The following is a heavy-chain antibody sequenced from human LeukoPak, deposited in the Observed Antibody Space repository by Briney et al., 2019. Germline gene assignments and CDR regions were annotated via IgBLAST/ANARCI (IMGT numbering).Heavy chain of an antibody. J-gene: IGHJ4*02. D-gene: IGHD4-23*01. V-gene: IGHV3-21*01. CDR1: GFTFSSYS. Sequence: GGSLRLSCAASGFTFSSYSMNWVRQAPGKGLEWVSSISSSSSYIYYADSVKGRFTISRDNAKNSLYLQMNSLRAEDTAVYYCARVDYGGNLNLDYWGQGTLVTVSS. CDR3: ARVDYGGNLNLDY. CDR2: ISSSSSYI.